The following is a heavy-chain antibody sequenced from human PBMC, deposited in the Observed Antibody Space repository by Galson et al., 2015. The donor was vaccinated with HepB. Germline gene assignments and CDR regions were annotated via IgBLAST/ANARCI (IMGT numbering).Heavy chain of an antibody. CDR2: ISSSSTSI. Sequence: SLRLSCAASAFTFSNYSMHWVRQAPGKGLEWVSCISSSSTSICYADSVKGRFTISRDNAKNSLYLQMNSLRAEDTAVYYCVFFRGYDFKPLDYWGQGTLVTVSS. V-gene: IGHV3-48*04. D-gene: IGHD3-3*01. CDR1: AFTFSNYS. CDR3: VFFRGYDFKPLDY. J-gene: IGHJ4*02.